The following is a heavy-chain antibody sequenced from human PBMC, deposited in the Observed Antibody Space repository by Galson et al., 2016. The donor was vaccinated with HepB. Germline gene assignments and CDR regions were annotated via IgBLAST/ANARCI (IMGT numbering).Heavy chain of an antibody. J-gene: IGHJ6*02. V-gene: IGHV5-51*01. CDR3: ARHGHIESEMYPGSMDV. CDR1: GYSFVTYW. D-gene: IGHD5-24*01. Sequence: QSGAEVKKPGESLKISCEASGYSFVTYWIGWVRQMPGKGLEWMGIIYPGDSNTRYSPSFQGQVTISADKSISTAYLQWSSLKASDTAIYYCARHGHIESEMYPGSMDVRGQGTTVTVSS. CDR2: IYPGDSNT.